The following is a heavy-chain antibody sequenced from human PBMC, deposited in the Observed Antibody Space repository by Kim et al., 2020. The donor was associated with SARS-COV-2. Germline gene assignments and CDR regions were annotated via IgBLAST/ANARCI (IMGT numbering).Heavy chain of an antibody. D-gene: IGHD6-19*01. V-gene: IGHV3-7*01. CDR3: ARDLGGWYGRVDGNQRDAFDI. Sequence: GGSLRLSCAASGFTFSSYWMSWVRQAPGKGLEWVANIKQDGSEKYYVDSVKGRFTISRDNAKNSLYLQMNSLRAEDTAVYYCARDLGGWYGRVDGNQRDAFDIWGQGTMVTVSS. CDR2: IKQDGSEK. J-gene: IGHJ3*02. CDR1: GFTFSSYW.